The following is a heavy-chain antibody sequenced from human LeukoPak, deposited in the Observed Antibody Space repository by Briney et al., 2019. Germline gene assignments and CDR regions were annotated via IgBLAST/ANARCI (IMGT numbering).Heavy chain of an antibody. CDR1: GGSFSGYY. V-gene: IGHV4-34*01. CDR3: ARGGVVVGATNFGY. J-gene: IGHJ4*02. D-gene: IGHD1-26*01. CDR2: INHSGST. Sequence: PSETLSLTCAVYGGSFSGYYWSWIRQPPGKGLEWIGEINHSGSTNYNPSLKSRVTISVDTSKNQFSLKLSSVTAADTAVYYCARGGVVVGATNFGYWGQGTLVTVSS.